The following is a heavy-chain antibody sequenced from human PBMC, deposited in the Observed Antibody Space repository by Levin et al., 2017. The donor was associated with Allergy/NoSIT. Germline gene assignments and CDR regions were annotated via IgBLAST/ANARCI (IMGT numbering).Heavy chain of an antibody. CDR2: INSDGGNI. D-gene: IGHD2-2*01. J-gene: IGHJ4*02. CDR3: ASGGCSATSCLDS. Sequence: GGSLRLSCAASGFTFSNYWMHWVRQAPGEGLVWVSHINSDGGNINYADSVKGRFTFSRDNAKNTVYLQMNSLRAEDTAVYYCASGGCSATSCLDSWGQGTLVTVSS. CDR1: GFTFSNYW. V-gene: IGHV3-74*01.